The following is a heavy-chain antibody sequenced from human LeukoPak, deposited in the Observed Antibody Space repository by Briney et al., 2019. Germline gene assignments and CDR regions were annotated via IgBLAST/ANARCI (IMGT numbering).Heavy chain of an antibody. J-gene: IGHJ6*03. CDR2: INPNSGGT. V-gene: IGHV1-2*02. CDR1: GHTFTGYY. CDR3: ARPNSGSRSSPYYYYMDV. D-gene: IGHD5-12*01. Sequence: ASVKVSCKASGHTFTGYYMHWVRQAPGQGLEWMGWINPNSGGTNYAQKFQGRVTMTRDTSISTAYMELSRLRSDDTAVYYCARPNSGSRSSPYYYYMDVWGKGTTVTVSS.